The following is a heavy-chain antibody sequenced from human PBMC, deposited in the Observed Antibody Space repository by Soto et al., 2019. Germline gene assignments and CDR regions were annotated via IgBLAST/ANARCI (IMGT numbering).Heavy chain of an antibody. CDR3: AKDFYDSSGYYGLPGY. Sequence: GGSLRLSCAASGFTFSSYAMSWVRQAPGKGLEWVSAISGSGGSTYYADSVKGRFTISRDNSKNTLYLQMNSLRAEDTAVYYCAKDFYDSSGYYGLPGYWGQGTLVTVSS. D-gene: IGHD3-22*01. CDR2: ISGSGGST. J-gene: IGHJ4*02. V-gene: IGHV3-23*01. CDR1: GFTFSSYA.